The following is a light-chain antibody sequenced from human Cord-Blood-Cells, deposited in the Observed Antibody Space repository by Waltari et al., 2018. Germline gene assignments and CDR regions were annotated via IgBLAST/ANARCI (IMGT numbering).Light chain of an antibody. CDR3: QQYNNWPSFT. CDR2: GAS. J-gene: IGKJ3*01. CDR1: QSVSSN. Sequence: EIVMTQSPATLSVSPGERATLSCRASQSVSSNLAWYQQKPGQAPRLLIYGASTRATGIPARLSGSGSGTEFTLTISSLQSEYFAVYYCQQYNNWPSFTFGPGTKVDIK. V-gene: IGKV3-15*01.